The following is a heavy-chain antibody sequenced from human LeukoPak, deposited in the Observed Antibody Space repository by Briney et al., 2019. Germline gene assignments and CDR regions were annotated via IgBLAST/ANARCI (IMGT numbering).Heavy chain of an antibody. Sequence: SETLSLTCTVSGGSASSGRYYWSWIRQPPGKGLEWIGYIYYSGSTNYNPSLKSRVTISVDTSKNQFSLKLSSVTAADTAVYYCARAGVPQPHFYYYGSCMDVWGKGTTVTVSS. CDR1: GGSASSGRYY. CDR3: ARAGVPQPHFYYYGSCMDV. V-gene: IGHV4-61*01. CDR2: IYYSGST. J-gene: IGHJ6*04. D-gene: IGHD3-10*01.